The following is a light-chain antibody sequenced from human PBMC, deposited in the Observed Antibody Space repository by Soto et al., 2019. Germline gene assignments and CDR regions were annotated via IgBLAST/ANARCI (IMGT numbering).Light chain of an antibody. CDR3: AAWDDSLDEYV. CDR1: SSNIGSNT. CDR2: RND. J-gene: IGLJ1*01. V-gene: IGLV1-44*01. Sequence: QSVLTQPPSASGTPGQRVTISCSGSSSNIGSNTVNWYQQLPGTAPKLLIYRNDQRPSGVPARFSGSKSGTSASLAISGLQSDDEADYYCAAWDDSLDEYVFGTGTKLTVL.